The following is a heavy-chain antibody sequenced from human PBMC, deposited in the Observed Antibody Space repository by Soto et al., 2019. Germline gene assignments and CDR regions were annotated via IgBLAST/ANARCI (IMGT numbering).Heavy chain of an antibody. CDR1: GFTFSSYW. CDR2: IKQDGSGK. D-gene: IGHD3-3*01. CDR3: ARAAVRDAYIGD. J-gene: IGHJ4*02. V-gene: IGHV3-7*01. Sequence: EVQLVESGGGLVQPGGSLRLSCAASGFTFSSYWMSWVRQAPGKGLEWVANIKQDGSGKNYVVSVKGRFTMPRDNAKNSLYLQMNSLRAEDTAVYYGARAAVRDAYIGDWGQGTLVTVSS.